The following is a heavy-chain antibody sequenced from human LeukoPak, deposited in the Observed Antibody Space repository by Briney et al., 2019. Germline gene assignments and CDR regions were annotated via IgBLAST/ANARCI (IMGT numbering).Heavy chain of an antibody. CDR3: ARGKSGSYGTKGY. CDR2: IYSGGTT. V-gene: IGHV3-53*01. D-gene: IGHD1-26*01. Sequence: PGGSLRLSCAVSGFTVSGNYMSWVRQAPGKGLEWVSLIYSGGTTYYADSVKGRFTISRDNAKNSLYLQMNSLRVEDTAVYYCARGKSGSYGTKGYWGQGTLVTVSS. J-gene: IGHJ4*02. CDR1: GFTVSGNY.